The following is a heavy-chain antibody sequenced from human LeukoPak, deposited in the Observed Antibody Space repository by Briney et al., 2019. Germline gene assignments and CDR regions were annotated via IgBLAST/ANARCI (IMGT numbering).Heavy chain of an antibody. J-gene: IGHJ5*02. CDR1: GYTFTGYY. D-gene: IGHD2-2*01. Sequence: ASVKVSCKASGYTFTGYYMHWVRQAPGQGLEWMGWINPNSGGTNYTQKFQGRVTMTRDTSISTAYMELSRLRPDDTAVYYCARTYCSSTSCYVNWFDPWGQGTLVTVSS. CDR3: ARTYCSSTSCYVNWFDP. CDR2: INPNSGGT. V-gene: IGHV1-2*02.